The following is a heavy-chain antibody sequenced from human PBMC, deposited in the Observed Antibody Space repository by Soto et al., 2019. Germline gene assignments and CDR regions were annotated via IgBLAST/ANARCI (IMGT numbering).Heavy chain of an antibody. J-gene: IGHJ5*02. V-gene: IGHV4-59*01. D-gene: IGHD1-26*01. CDR1: GGSISSYY. CDR2: IYYSGST. Sequence: SETLSLTCTVSGGSISSYYWSLIRQPPGKGLEWIGYIYYSGSTNYNPSLKSRVTISVDTSKNQFSLKLSSVTAADTAVYYCAGSSGSQLTNWFDPWGQGTLVTVSS. CDR3: AGSSGSQLTNWFDP.